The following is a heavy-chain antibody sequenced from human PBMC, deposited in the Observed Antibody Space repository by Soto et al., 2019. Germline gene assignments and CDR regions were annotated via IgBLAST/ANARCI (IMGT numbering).Heavy chain of an antibody. D-gene: IGHD3-22*01. J-gene: IGHJ4*02. V-gene: IGHV1-69*01. CDR2: IIPIFGTA. CDR1: GGTFSSYA. Sequence: QAQLVQTGAEGTKPGSSVKVSCKASGGTFSSYAISWVRQAPGQGLEWMGGIIPIFGTANYAQKFQGRFTITADEETSTAYMDLSSLRSEDTAVSYCAIEEKDYDSSGYFPKGFSFWGQGTLVTVSS. CDR3: AIEEKDYDSSGYFPKGFSF.